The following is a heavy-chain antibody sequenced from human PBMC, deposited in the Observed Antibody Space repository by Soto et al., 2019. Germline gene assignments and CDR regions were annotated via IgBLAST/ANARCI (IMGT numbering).Heavy chain of an antibody. CDR1: GGTFSSYA. Sequence: AAVKVSCKASGGTFSSYAISWVRQAPGQGLEWMGGIIPIFGTANYAQKFQGRVTITADESTSTAYMELSSLRSEDTAVYYFVRCVADFTGAALELWGQGPMATV. V-gene: IGHV1-69*13. D-gene: IGHD3-3*01. J-gene: IGHJ3*01. CDR3: VRCVADFTGAALEL. CDR2: IIPIFGTA.